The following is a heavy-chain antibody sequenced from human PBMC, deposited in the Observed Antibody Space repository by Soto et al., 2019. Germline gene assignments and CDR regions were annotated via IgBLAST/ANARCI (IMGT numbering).Heavy chain of an antibody. D-gene: IGHD1-7*01. J-gene: IGHJ4*02. CDR2: INAGKGDT. CDR1: GYTFTNHA. Sequence: QVQLVQSGAEEKKPGASVKVSCKASGYTFTNHAIHWVRQAPGQGVEWMGWINAGKGDTKYPQRCQGRVTITRDTSASTAYMELSSLRSEDTAVYYCARNILGGTTDYWGPGTLVTVSS. CDR3: ARNILGGTTDY. V-gene: IGHV1-3*05.